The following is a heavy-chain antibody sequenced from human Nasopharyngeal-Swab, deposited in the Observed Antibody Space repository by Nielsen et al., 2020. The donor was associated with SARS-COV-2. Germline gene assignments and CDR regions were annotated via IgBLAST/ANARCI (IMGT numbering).Heavy chain of an antibody. CDR2: IIPIFGTA. J-gene: IGHJ4*02. V-gene: IGHV1-69*06. Sequence: SVKASCKASGGTFSSYAISWVRQAPGQGLEWMGGIIPIFGTANYAQKFQGRVTITADKSTSTAYMELSSLRSEDTAVYYCARASSMVRGVIVPFDYWGQGTLVTVSS. D-gene: IGHD3-10*01. CDR1: GGTFSSYA. CDR3: ARASSMVRGVIVPFDY.